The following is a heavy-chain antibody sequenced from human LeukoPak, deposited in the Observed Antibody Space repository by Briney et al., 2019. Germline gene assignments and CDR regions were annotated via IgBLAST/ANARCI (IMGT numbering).Heavy chain of an antibody. V-gene: IGHV3-23*01. D-gene: IGHD2-2*01. J-gene: IGHJ4*02. CDR3: AKGVYSTSWWSVDY. CDR2: ISGSGGST. CDR1: GFTFDDYG. Sequence: GGSLRLSCAASGFTFDDYGMSWVRQAPGKGLEWVSGISGSGGSTYYADSVRGRFTISRDNSKDTLYLQVSSLRAEDTAVYYCAKGVYSTSWWSVDYWGQGTLVTVSS.